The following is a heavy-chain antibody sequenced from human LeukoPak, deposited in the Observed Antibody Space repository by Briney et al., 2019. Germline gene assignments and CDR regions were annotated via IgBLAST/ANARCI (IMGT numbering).Heavy chain of an antibody. Sequence: GGSLRLSCAASGFTFSNACMSWVRQAPGKGLEWVGRIKSKTDGGTTDYAAPVKGRFTISRDDSKNTLYLQMNSLKTEDTAVYYCTTDGLAYCGGDCYSGFDYWGQGTLVTVSS. CDR1: GFTFSNAC. D-gene: IGHD2-21*02. CDR2: IKSKTDGGTT. V-gene: IGHV3-15*01. CDR3: TTDGLAYCGGDCYSGFDY. J-gene: IGHJ4*02.